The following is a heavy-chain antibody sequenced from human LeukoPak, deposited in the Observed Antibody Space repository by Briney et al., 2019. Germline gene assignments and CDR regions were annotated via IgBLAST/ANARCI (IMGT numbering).Heavy chain of an antibody. CDR2: VYNSGTT. J-gene: IGHJ5*02. V-gene: IGHV4-39*01. D-gene: IGHD3-10*01. Sequence: PSETLSLTCTVSGGSIISSNYYWAWIRQPPGKELEWLATVYNSGTTYYTPSLKSRATISVDTSKGQFSLKLDSVTAADTALYYCARLWFGNGRTFDPWGQGTLVTVSS. CDR3: ARLWFGNGRTFDP. CDR1: GGSIISSNYY.